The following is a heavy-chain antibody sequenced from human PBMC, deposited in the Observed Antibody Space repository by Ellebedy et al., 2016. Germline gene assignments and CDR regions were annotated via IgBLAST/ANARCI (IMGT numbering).Heavy chain of an antibody. D-gene: IGHD3-16*01. CDR2: IYISGST. V-gene: IGHV4-61*02. Sequence: SETLSLXCTVSGGSISSGSYYWSWIRQPAGKGLEWIGRIYISGSTNYNPFLKSRVTMSVDTSKDQFSLKLSSVTAADTAVYYCARDPSMLTFGGWDYWGQGTLVTVSS. CDR1: GGSISSGSYY. J-gene: IGHJ4*02. CDR3: ARDPSMLTFGGWDY.